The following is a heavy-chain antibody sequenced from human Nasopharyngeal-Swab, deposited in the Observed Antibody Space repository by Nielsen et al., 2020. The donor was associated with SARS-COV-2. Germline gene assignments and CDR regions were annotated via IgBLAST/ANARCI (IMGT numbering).Heavy chain of an antibody. V-gene: IGHV4-59*12. D-gene: IGHD2-2*01. CDR3: ARSVVVPVLPQYYFDY. J-gene: IGHJ4*02. CDR1: GGSISSYY. Sequence: SETLSLTCTVSGGSISSYYWSWIRQPPGKGLEWIGYIYYSGSTNYNPSLKSRVTISLDTSKNQFSLKLSSVTAADTAVYYCARSVVVPVLPQYYFDYWGQGTLVTVSS. CDR2: IYYSGST.